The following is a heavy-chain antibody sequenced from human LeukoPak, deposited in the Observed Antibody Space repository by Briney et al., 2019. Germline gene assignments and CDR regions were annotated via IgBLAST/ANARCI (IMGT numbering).Heavy chain of an antibody. CDR3: ARRVSSSGFDAFDV. D-gene: IGHD5-12*01. Sequence: GGSLRLSCAASGFTFSSYWMSWVRQAPGKGLEWVSVIYSGGSTYYADSVKGRFTISRDNSKNTLYLQMNSLRAEDTAVYYCARRVSSSGFDAFDVWGQGTMVTVSS. V-gene: IGHV3-66*04. J-gene: IGHJ3*01. CDR2: IYSGGST. CDR1: GFTFSSYW.